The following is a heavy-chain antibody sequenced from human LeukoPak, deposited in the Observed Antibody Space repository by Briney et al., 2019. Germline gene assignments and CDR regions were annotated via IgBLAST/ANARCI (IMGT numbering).Heavy chain of an antibody. D-gene: IGHD6-19*01. J-gene: IGHJ4*02. CDR2: ISAYNGNT. V-gene: IGHV1-18*01. CDR3: ARLPRNIAVTPLDY. Sequence: GASVKVSCKASGYTFTSYGISWVRQAPGQGLEWMGWISAYNGNTNYAQKLQGRVTMTTDTSMSTAYMELRSLRSDDTAVYYCARLPRNIAVTPLDYWGQGTLVTVSS. CDR1: GYTFTSYG.